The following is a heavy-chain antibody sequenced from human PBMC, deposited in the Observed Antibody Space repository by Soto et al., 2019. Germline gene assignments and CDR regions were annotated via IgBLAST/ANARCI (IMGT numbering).Heavy chain of an antibody. D-gene: IGHD2-2*01. V-gene: IGHV4-34*01. CDR1: GESFSGYY. Sequence: PSETLSLTCAVYGESFSGYYWSWLRQPPGKGLEWIGEINHSGSTNYNPSLKSRVTISVDTSKNQFSLKLSSVTAADAAVYYCARGRSWYALDYWGQGTLVTVSS. CDR2: INHSGST. CDR3: ARGRSWYALDY. J-gene: IGHJ4*02.